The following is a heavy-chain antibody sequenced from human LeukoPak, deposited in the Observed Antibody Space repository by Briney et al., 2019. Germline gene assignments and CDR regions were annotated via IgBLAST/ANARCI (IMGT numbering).Heavy chain of an antibody. CDR3: ARNIGWFDP. Sequence: SETLSLTCTVSGGSISSYYWSWIRQPPGKGLEWIGYMYYSGSTNYNPSLKSRVTISLDTSKNKFSLKLSSVTAADTAVYYCARNIGWFDPWGQGTLVTVSS. CDR1: GGSISSYY. D-gene: IGHD2/OR15-2a*01. J-gene: IGHJ5*02. CDR2: MYYSGST. V-gene: IGHV4-59*01.